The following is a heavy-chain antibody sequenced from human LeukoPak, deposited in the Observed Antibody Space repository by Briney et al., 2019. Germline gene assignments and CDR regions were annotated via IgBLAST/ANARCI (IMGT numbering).Heavy chain of an antibody. J-gene: IGHJ4*02. D-gene: IGHD6-19*01. CDR1: GYPFSGSD. Sequence: GGSLRLSCAASGYPFSGSDIHWVRQAPGKGLEWVAFVSHEGSSKFYAESVKGRFGISRDNSKSTTYLQTNGLRADDTAVYYCAKTTGGWPRFFDHWGQGTLVAVSS. CDR2: VSHEGSSK. CDR3: AKTTGGWPRFFDH. V-gene: IGHV3-30*18.